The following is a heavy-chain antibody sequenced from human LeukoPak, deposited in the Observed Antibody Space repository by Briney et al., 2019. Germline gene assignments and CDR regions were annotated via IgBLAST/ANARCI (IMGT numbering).Heavy chain of an antibody. J-gene: IGHJ4*02. V-gene: IGHV3-23*01. Sequence: PGGSLRLSCAASGFTFSSIAMSWVRQAPDKGLEWVSTISGSGGGTYYADSVKGRFTISRDNSKNTLYLQMNSLRAEDTAVYYCADSNYWYPVDYWGQGTLVTVSS. CDR3: ADSNYWYPVDY. D-gene: IGHD4-11*01. CDR1: GFTFSSIA. CDR2: ISGSGGGT.